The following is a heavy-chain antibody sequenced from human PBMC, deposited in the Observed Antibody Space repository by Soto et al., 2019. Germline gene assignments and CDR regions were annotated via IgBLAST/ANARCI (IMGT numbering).Heavy chain of an antibody. D-gene: IGHD2-8*01. CDR2: MHPGDFDS. Sequence: GESLKISCKGSGYNFTNHWIAWVRQGPGKGLEWMGIMHPGDFDSKYSTSFLGQVVISADKSTSTAYLLWRSLKASDTAIYFCARVIKPVLMPLYSYGYGLDVWGQGTTVTVSS. CDR1: GYNFTNHW. CDR3: ARVIKPVLMPLYSYGYGLDV. V-gene: IGHV5-51*01. J-gene: IGHJ6*02.